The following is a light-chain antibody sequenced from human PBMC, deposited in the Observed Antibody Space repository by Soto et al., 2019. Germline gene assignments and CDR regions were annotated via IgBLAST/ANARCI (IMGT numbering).Light chain of an antibody. Sequence: QSALTQPPSASGSPGQSLTISCSGTSNDVGRYNYLSWYQQHPGKAPKLIIYEVTKRPSGVPDRFSGSKSGNTASLTVSGLQAEDEAHYYCSSYAGDNNFEVFGGGTKVTVL. CDR3: SSYAGDNNFEV. CDR2: EVT. J-gene: IGLJ2*01. V-gene: IGLV2-8*01. CDR1: SNDVGRYNY.